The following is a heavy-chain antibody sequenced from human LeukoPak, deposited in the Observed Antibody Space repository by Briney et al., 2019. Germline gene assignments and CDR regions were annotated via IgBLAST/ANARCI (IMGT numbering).Heavy chain of an antibody. V-gene: IGHV1-18*04. CDR1: GYTFTAYD. CDR2: ISAYNGNT. Sequence: ASVKVSCKASGYTFTAYDMHWVRQAPGQGLEWMGWISAYNGNTNYAQKLQGRVTMTTDTSTSTAYMELRSLRSDDTAVYYCAREIRRGGPIDYWGQGTLVAVSS. D-gene: IGHD3-16*01. CDR3: AREIRRGGPIDY. J-gene: IGHJ4*02.